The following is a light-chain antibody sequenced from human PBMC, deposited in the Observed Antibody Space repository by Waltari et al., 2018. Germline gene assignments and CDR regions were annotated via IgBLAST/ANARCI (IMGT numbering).Light chain of an antibody. J-gene: IGLJ3*02. CDR3: CSYAGSNTWV. CDR1: SSDLGRYNL. CDR2: EVT. V-gene: IGLV2-23*02. Sequence: QSALTQPASVPGSPGQSITLPSSGTSSDLGRYNLSPWYQQYPGKAPPVLIYEVTKRPSGVSDRFSGSKSGNTASLTISGLQTEDESDYYCCSYAGSNTWVFGGGTKVTVL.